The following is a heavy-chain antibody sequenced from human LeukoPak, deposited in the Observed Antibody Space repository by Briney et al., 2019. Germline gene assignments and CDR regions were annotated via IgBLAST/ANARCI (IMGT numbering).Heavy chain of an antibody. J-gene: IGHJ4*02. CDR1: GFSISSGYY. V-gene: IGHV4-38-2*02. Sequence: PSETLSLTCTVSGFSISSGYYWSWIRQPPGKGLEWIGSIYLGRTTDYNPSLKSQVTISIDTSKNQFSLRLTSVTAADTAVYYCARGEDILTGFSTPLFDYWGQGTLLTVSS. D-gene: IGHD3-9*01. CDR3: ARGEDILTGFSTPLFDY. CDR2: IYLGRTT.